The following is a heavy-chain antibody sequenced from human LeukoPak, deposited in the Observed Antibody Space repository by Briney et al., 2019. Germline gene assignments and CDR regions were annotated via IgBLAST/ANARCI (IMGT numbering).Heavy chain of an antibody. Sequence: SETLSLTRTVSGGSISSSSYYWGWIRQPPGKGLEWIGSIYYSGSTYYNPSLKSRVTISVDTSKNQFSLQLNSVTPEDTAVYYCARLWPAGDAFDIWGQGTMVTVSS. V-gene: IGHV4-39*07. CDR3: ARLWPAGDAFDI. CDR1: GGSISSSSYY. CDR2: IYYSGST. J-gene: IGHJ3*02. D-gene: IGHD3-10*01.